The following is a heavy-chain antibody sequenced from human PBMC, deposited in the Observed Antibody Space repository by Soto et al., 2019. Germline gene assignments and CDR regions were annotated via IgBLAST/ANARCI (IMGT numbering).Heavy chain of an antibody. D-gene: IGHD1-26*01. CDR2: ISGSGGST. CDR3: AKESGSYAYFDY. CDR1: GFTFSSYA. V-gene: IGHV3-23*01. J-gene: IGHJ4*02. Sequence: EVQLLESGGGLVQPGGTLRLSCAASGFTFSSYAMSWVRQAPGKGLEWVSAISGSGGSTYYADSVKGRFTISRNNSKNTLYLQMDSLRAEDTAVYYCAKESGSYAYFDYWGQGTLVTVPS.